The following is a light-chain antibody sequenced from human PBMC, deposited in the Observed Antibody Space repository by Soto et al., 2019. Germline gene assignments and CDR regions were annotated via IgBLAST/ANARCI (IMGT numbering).Light chain of an antibody. CDR3: QKYNSAPRT. Sequence: DIQMTQSPSSLSASVGDRVTITCRPSQGISNYLAWYQQKPGKVPKLLIYDASTLQSGVPSRFSGSGSGTDFTLTISSLQPEDVATYYCQKYNSAPRTFGQGTKVEIK. CDR2: DAS. J-gene: IGKJ1*01. CDR1: QGISNY. V-gene: IGKV1-27*01.